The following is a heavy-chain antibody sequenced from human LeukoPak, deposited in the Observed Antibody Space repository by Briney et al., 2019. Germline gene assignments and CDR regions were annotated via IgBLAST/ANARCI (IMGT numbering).Heavy chain of an antibody. D-gene: IGHD6-19*01. J-gene: IGHJ4*02. Sequence: SETLSLTCTVSGGSISSDNSYWSWIRQPAGKGLEWIGRIYSSGSTNYNPSLKSRVTISVDTSKNQFSLKLTSVTAADTAMYYCARGSTRWQWLAYWGQGTLVTVSS. CDR3: ARGSTRWQWLAY. CDR1: GGSISSDNSY. V-gene: IGHV4-61*02. CDR2: IYSSGST.